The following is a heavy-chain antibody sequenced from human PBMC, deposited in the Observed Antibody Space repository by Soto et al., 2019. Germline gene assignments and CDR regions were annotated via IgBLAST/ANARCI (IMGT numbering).Heavy chain of an antibody. D-gene: IGHD6-19*01. J-gene: IGHJ4*02. Sequence: GGSLRLSCAXXXFXXXXYSMNWVRXXPGKGLEWVSSISSSSSYIYYADSVKGRFTISRDNAKNSLYLQMNSLRAEDTAVYYCARYSSGWERKYDYWGQGTLVTVSS. CDR2: ISSSSSYI. CDR1: XFXXXXYS. CDR3: ARYSSGWERKYDY. V-gene: IGHV3-21*01.